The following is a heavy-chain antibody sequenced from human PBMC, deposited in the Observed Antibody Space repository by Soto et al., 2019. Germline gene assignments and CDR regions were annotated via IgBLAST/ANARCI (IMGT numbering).Heavy chain of an antibody. Sequence: GGSLRLSCAASGFTFSSYAMSWVRQAPGRGLEWVSAISGSGGSTYYADSVKGRFTISRDNSKNTLYLQMNSLRAEDTAVYYCAKDPSSSWYNWFDPWGQGTLVTVSS. CDR3: AKDPSSSWYNWFDP. CDR2: ISGSGGST. V-gene: IGHV3-23*01. J-gene: IGHJ5*02. D-gene: IGHD6-13*01. CDR1: GFTFSSYA.